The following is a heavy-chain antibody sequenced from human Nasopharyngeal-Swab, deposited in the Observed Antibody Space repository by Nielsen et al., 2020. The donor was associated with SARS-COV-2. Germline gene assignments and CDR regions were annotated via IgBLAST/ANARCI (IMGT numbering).Heavy chain of an antibody. CDR2: INPSGGST. J-gene: IGHJ4*02. CDR1: GYTFTSYY. D-gene: IGHD6-13*01. CDR3: ARDRYLIPSAAGKDY. V-gene: IGHV1-46*01. Sequence: APVKVSCKASGYTFTSYYMHWVRQAPGQGLEWMGIINPSGGSTSYAQKFQGRVTMTRDTSTSTVYMELSSLRSEDTAVYYCARDRYLIPSAAGKDYWGQGTLVTVSS.